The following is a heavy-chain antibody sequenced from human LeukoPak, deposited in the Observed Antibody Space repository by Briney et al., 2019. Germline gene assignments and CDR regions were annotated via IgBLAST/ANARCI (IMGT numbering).Heavy chain of an antibody. Sequence: SETLSLTRAVYGGSFSSYYWSWIRQPPGKGLEWIGEIYHSGDTNYNPSLKSRVTISVDTSKNQFSLKLSSVTAADTAVYYCARVARCTSCFDVDYWGQGTLVTVSS. J-gene: IGHJ4*02. CDR3: ARVARCTSCFDVDY. D-gene: IGHD2-2*01. V-gene: IGHV4-34*01. CDR1: GGSFSSYY. CDR2: IYHSGDT.